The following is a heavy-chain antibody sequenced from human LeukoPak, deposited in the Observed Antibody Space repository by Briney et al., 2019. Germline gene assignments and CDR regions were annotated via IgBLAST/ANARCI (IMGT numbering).Heavy chain of an antibody. D-gene: IGHD3-10*01. Sequence: SCKASGYTFTSYYMHWVRQAPGKGLEWVAVISYDGSNKYYADSVKGRFTISRDNSKNTLYLQMNSLRAEDTAVYYCARNYYGSGSQIDYWGQGTLVTVSS. CDR2: ISYDGSNK. CDR3: ARNYYGSGSQIDY. V-gene: IGHV3-30-3*01. CDR1: GYTFTSYY. J-gene: IGHJ4*02.